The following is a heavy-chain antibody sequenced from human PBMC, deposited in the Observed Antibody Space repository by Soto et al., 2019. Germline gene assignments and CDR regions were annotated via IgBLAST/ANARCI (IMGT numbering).Heavy chain of an antibody. CDR1: GYTFTSYY. CDR3: ATANYYDSSGYGAFDI. V-gene: IGHV1-46*01. D-gene: IGHD3-22*01. CDR2: INPSGGST. Sequence: ASVKVSCKASGYTFTSYYMHWVRQAPGQGLEWMGIINPSGGSTSYAQKFQGRVTMTRDTSTSTVYMELSSLRSEDTAVYYCATANYYDSSGYGAFDIWGQGTMVTVSS. J-gene: IGHJ3*02.